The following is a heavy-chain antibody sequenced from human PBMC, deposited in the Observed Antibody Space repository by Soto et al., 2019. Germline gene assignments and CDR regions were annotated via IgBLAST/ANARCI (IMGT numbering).Heavy chain of an antibody. CDR3: ARDMDSSGYYAFDI. CDR1: GYTFTSYY. CDR2: INPSGGST. D-gene: IGHD3-22*01. Sequence: ASVKFSCKASGYTFTSYYMHWVRQAPGQGLEWMGIINPSGGSTNYAQKLQGRVTMTTDTSTSTAYMELRSLRSDDTAVYYCARDMDSSGYYAFDIWGQGTMVTVSS. V-gene: IGHV1-46*01. J-gene: IGHJ3*02.